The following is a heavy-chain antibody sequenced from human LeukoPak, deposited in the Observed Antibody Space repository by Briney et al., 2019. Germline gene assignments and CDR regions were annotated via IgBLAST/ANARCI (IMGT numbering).Heavy chain of an antibody. CDR3: ASDGRTGIDFYFDY. J-gene: IGHJ4*02. V-gene: IGHV3-30*04. Sequence: GRSLRLSCAASGFTFSSYAMHWVRQAPGKGLEWVAVISYDGSNKYYADSVKGRFTISRDNSKNTLYLQMNSLRAEDTAVYYCASDGRTGIDFYFDYWGQGTLVTVSS. CDR2: ISYDGSNK. CDR1: GFTFSSYA. D-gene: IGHD1-14*01.